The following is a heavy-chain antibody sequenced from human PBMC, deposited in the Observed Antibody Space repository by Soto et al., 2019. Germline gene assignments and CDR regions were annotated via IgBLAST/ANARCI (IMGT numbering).Heavy chain of an antibody. CDR1: GTSISSTYW. CDR2: IYHSGTT. V-gene: IGHV4-4*02. CDR3: ATLPPRIVVVVSAIHT. Sequence: SETLSLTCVVSGTSISSTYWWTWVRQAPGKGLEWIGEIYHSGTTNYNPSLKSRVTISVDKSNNQFSLELTSVTAADTAIYYCATLPPRIVVVVSAIHTWGQGTPLTISS. J-gene: IGHJ5*02. D-gene: IGHD2-21*02.